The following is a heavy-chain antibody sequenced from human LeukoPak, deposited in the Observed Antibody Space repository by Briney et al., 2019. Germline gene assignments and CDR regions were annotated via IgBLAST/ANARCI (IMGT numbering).Heavy chain of an antibody. CDR3: ARVPSSGRAYYYMGV. V-gene: IGHV3-21*01. D-gene: IGHD6-19*01. Sequence: GGSLRLSCAASGFTFGSYSVNWVRQAPGKGLEWVSSISSSSSYIYYADSVKGRFTISRDNAKNSLYLQMNSLRAEDTAVYYCARVPSSGRAYYYMGVWGKGTTVTVSS. J-gene: IGHJ6*03. CDR1: GFTFGSYS. CDR2: ISSSSSYI.